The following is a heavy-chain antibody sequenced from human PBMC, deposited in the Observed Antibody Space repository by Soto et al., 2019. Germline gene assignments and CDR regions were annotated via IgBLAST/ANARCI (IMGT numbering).Heavy chain of an antibody. CDR3: ARLRQLVGYFYYYMDV. Sequence: QVQLLQSGAEVKKPGASVKVSCKASGYTFTNYGITWVRQAPGQGLEWMGWISAYNGNTHYTQRLQGRVTMTTDTSTSTAYMELRGLRSDDTAGYYCARLRQLVGYFYYYMDVWGKGTTVTVSS. V-gene: IGHV1-18*01. J-gene: IGHJ6*03. CDR1: GYTFTNYG. CDR2: ISAYNGNT. D-gene: IGHD6-6*01.